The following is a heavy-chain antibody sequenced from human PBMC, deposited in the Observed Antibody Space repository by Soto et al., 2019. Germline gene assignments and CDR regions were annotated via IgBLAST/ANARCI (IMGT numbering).Heavy chain of an antibody. CDR1: GXTPRDYA. Sequence: LRLPRTASGXTPRDYATSSLPHAPRKGLQWVGFIRSKAYGGTTEYAASVKGRFTISRAHSKSTAYLQMNSLKTEDTAVYYCTTSCYYYDGSGYLYVADAFDFWGQGTMVTVSS. V-gene: IGHV3-49*03. J-gene: IGHJ3*01. CDR3: TTSCYYYDGSGYLYVADAFDF. D-gene: IGHD3-22*01. CDR2: IRSKAYGGTT.